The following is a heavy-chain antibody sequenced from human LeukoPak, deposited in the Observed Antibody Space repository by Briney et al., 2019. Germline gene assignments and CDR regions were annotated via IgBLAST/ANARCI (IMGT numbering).Heavy chain of an antibody. V-gene: IGHV1-18*01. J-gene: IGHJ5*02. CDR3: ARAYHSPHPTKNPGYSSHNWFDP. CDR1: GYTFTSYG. Sequence: ASVKVSCKASGYTFTSYGISWVRQAPGQGLEWMGWISAYNGNTNYAQKLQGRVTMTTDTSTSTAYMELRSLRSDDTAVYYCARAYHSPHPTKNPGYSSHNWFDPWGQGTLVTVSS. CDR2: ISAYNGNT. D-gene: IGHD6-13*01.